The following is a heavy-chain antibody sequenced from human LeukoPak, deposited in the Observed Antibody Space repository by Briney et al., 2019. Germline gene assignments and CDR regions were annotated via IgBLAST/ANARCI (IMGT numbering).Heavy chain of an antibody. V-gene: IGHV1-69*13. CDR1: GGTFSNYA. Sequence: SVKVSCKASGGTFSNYAISWVRQAPGQGLEWMGAIIPILGTANYAQKFQGRVTITADESTSTAYMELSSLRSEDTAVYYCARILSSSWYEYFHHWGQGTLVTVSS. D-gene: IGHD6-19*01. J-gene: IGHJ1*01. CDR3: ARILSSSWYEYFHH. CDR2: IIPILGTA.